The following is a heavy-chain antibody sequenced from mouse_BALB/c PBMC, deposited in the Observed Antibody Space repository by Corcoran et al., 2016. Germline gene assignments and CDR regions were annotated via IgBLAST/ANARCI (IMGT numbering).Heavy chain of an antibody. CDR1: GFNIKDTY. CDR3: ASRDYGNSLAWFAY. CDR2: IDPANGNT. V-gene: IGHV14-3*02. D-gene: IGHD2-1*01. Sequence: EVQLQQSGAELVKPGASVKLSCTASGFNIKDTYMHWVKQRPEQGLEWIGRIDPANGNTKYDPKFQGKATITADTSSNTAYLQLSSLTSEDTAVYYCASRDYGNSLAWFAYWGQGTLVTVSA. J-gene: IGHJ3*01.